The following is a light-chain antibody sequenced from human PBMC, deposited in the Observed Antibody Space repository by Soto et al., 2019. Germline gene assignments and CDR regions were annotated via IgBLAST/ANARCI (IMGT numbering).Light chain of an antibody. CDR2: DVT. CDR3: SSYTCSSPGYV. CDR1: SSDVGGYNY. J-gene: IGLJ1*01. Sequence: QSALTQPASVSGSPGQSITISCTGTSSDVGGYNYVSWYQQYPGKAPKFMIYDVTNRPLGVPNRFSGSKSGNTASLTISGLQAEDEAHYYCSSYTCSSPGYVFGTGTKLTVL. V-gene: IGLV2-14*01.